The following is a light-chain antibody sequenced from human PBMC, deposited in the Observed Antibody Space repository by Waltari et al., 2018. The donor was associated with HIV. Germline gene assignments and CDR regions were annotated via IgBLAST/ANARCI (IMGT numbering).Light chain of an antibody. J-gene: IGLJ3*02. V-gene: IGLV8-61*01. CDR3: LLYMGSAWV. CDR2: SPN. Sequence: QTVVTQEPSVSVSPGGTVTLTCALTSGSVSTTNYPSWYQQTPGQAPRTIIYSPNTRSSGVPDRFSGSILGNKAALTSTGAQADDESDYYCLLYMGSAWVFGGGTRLTVL. CDR1: SGSVSTTNY.